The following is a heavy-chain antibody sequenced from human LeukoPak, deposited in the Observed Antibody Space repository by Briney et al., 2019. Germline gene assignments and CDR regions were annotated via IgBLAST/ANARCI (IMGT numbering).Heavy chain of an antibody. CDR1: GFTFSSYW. CDR3: ARGGDRYFDWLSLFDY. J-gene: IGHJ4*02. D-gene: IGHD3-9*01. CDR2: IKQDGSEK. Sequence: PGGSLRLSCAASGFTFSSYWMSWVRQAPGKGLEWVANIKQDGSEKYYVDSVKGRFTISRGNAKNSLYLQMNSLRAEDTAVYYCARGGDRYFDWLSLFDYWGQGTLVTVSS. V-gene: IGHV3-7*03.